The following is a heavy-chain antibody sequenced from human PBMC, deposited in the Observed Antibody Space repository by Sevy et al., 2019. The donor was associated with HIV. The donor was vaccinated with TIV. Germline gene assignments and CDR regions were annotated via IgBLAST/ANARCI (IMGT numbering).Heavy chain of an antibody. V-gene: IGHV3-23*01. Sequence: GGSLRLSCAASGFTLSSYAMSWVRQAPGKGLEWVSAISGSGGSTYYADSVKGRFTISRDNSKNTLYLQMNSLRAEDTAVYSCAKKAVTTTTAGYYFDSWGQGTLVTVSS. CDR3: AKKAVTTTTAGYYFDS. D-gene: IGHD4-4*01. J-gene: IGHJ4*02. CDR2: ISGSGGST. CDR1: GFTLSSYA.